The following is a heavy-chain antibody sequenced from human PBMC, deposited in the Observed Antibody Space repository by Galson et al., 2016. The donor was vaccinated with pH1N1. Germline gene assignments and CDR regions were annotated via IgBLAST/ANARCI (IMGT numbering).Heavy chain of an antibody. V-gene: IGHV3-74*01. CDR1: GFTFSRFW. D-gene: IGHD6-13*01. Sequence: SLRLSCAASGFTFSRFWMHWVRQAPGKGLVWVSHINTDGSTTDYADSVKGRFTISRDNAKNSVSLQMNSLRVEDTGVYYCVRAIGGAASYWGQGTLVTISS. CDR3: VRAIGGAASY. J-gene: IGHJ4*02. CDR2: INTDGSTT.